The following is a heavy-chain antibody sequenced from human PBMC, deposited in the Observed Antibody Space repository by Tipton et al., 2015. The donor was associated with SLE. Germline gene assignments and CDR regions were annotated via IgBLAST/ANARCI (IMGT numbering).Heavy chain of an antibody. Sequence: TLSLTCTVSGYSIRSGYYWGWIRQPPGKGLEWIGSIYHSGSTYYNPSLKSRVTISVDTSKNLFSLKLSSVTAADTAVYYCARSGHIVVVVLGYFDVWGRGTLVTVSS. CDR3: ARSGHIVVVVLGYFDV. J-gene: IGHJ2*01. D-gene: IGHD2-21*01. CDR2: IYHSGST. V-gene: IGHV4-38-2*02. CDR1: GYSIRSGYY.